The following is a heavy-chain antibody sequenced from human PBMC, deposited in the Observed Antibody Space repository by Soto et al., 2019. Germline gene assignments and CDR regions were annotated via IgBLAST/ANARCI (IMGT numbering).Heavy chain of an antibody. V-gene: IGHV3-7*02. CDR3: ASAYASAY. CDR1: GFIFSSYW. D-gene: IGHD4-17*01. CDR2: IKQDGSEK. J-gene: IGHJ4*02. Sequence: EVQLVESGGGLVQPGGSLRLSCAASGFIFSSYWMSWVRQAPGKGLEWVANIKQDGSEKYYVDSVKGRFTISRDNAKNSLSLQMHNLRAEDTAVYYCASAYASAYWGQGTLVTVSS.